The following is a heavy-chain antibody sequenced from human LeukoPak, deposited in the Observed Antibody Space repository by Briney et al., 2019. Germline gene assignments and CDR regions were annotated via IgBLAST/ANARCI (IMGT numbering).Heavy chain of an antibody. CDR3: ARGSRYSRDGYRILDY. CDR1: GGSISSGGYY. D-gene: IGHD5-24*01. J-gene: IGHJ4*02. Sequence: PSQTLSLTCTVSGGSISSGGYYWSWIRQHPGKGLEWIGYIYYSGSTYYNSSLKSRVTISVDTSKNQFSLKLSSVTAADTAVYYCARGSRYSRDGYRILDYWGQGTLVTVSS. V-gene: IGHV4-31*03. CDR2: IYYSGST.